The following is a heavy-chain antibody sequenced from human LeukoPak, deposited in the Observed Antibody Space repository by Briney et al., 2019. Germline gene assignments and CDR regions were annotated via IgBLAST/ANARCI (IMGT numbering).Heavy chain of an antibody. V-gene: IGHV4-59*01. CDR1: GVSIITYF. D-gene: IGHD1-26*01. J-gene: IGHJ4*02. CDR2: IHDSGTT. CDR3: VLGARPSGY. Sequence: KTSETLSLTCTVSGVSIITYFWTWIRQPPGKGLEWIGNIHDSGTTNYNPSPKSRVTMSVDTSKNQFSLKLSSVTAADTAMYYCVLGARPSGYWGQGTLVTVSS.